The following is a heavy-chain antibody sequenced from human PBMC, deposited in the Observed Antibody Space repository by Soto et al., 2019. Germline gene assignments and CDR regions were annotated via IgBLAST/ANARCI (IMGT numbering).Heavy chain of an antibody. CDR1: GFTFSSYG. CDR3: AKAYYDILTGYYIGNGFVDDAFDI. Sequence: GGSLRLSCAASGFTFSSYGMHWVRQAPGKGLEWVAVISYDGSNKYYADSVKGRFTISRDNSKNTLYLQMNSLRAEDTAVYYCAKAYYDILTGYYIGNGFVDDAFDIWGQGTMVTVSS. CDR2: ISYDGSNK. V-gene: IGHV3-30*18. J-gene: IGHJ3*02. D-gene: IGHD3-9*01.